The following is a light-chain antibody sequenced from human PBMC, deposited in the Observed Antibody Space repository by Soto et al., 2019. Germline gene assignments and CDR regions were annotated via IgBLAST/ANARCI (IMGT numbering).Light chain of an antibody. CDR1: QTITNNY. Sequence: IVLTQSPGTLSLSPGDRATLSCRASQTITNNYLAWYQQKPGQAPRLLIWGASSRATGIPARFSGSGSGTDFTLTISSLEPEDFAVYFCQQRSHWPPITFGQGTRLEI. CDR3: QQRSHWPPIT. V-gene: IGKV3D-20*02. CDR2: GAS. J-gene: IGKJ5*01.